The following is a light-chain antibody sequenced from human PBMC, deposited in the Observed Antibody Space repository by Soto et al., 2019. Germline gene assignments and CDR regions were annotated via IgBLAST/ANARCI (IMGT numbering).Light chain of an antibody. CDR1: SSDVGGYNY. V-gene: IGLV2-11*01. CDR2: DVS. CDR3: SSYPGSYTGV. J-gene: IGLJ3*02. Sequence: QSALTQPRSVSGSPGQSVTISCTGTSSDVGGYNYVSWYQQHPGKAPKLMIYDVSKRPSGVPDRFSGSKSGNTASLTISGLQAEDEADYYCSSYPGSYTGVFGGGTKVTVL.